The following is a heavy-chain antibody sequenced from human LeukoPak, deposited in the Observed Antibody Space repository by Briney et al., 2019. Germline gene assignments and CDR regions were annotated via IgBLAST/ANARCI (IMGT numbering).Heavy chain of an antibody. Sequence: PSETLSLTCTVYGGSISSYYWSLIRQPPGKGLEWIGYIYYSGSTNYNPSLKSRVTISVDTSKNQFPLKLSSVTAADTAVYYCARHYDFWSGYGMDVWGQGTTVTVSS. D-gene: IGHD3-3*01. V-gene: IGHV4-59*01. CDR1: GGSISSYY. CDR3: ARHYDFWSGYGMDV. CDR2: IYYSGST. J-gene: IGHJ6*02.